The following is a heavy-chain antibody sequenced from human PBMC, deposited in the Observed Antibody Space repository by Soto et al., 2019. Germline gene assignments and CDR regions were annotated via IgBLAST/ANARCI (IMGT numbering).Heavy chain of an antibody. Sequence: SETLSLTCTFSGGSISSGDYYWWWIRQPPGKGLEWIGYIYYSGSTYYNPSLKSRVTISVDTSKNQFSLKLSSVTAADTAVYYCARFISKRYYYGSGSRRDTWFDPWGQGTLVTVSS. CDR3: ARFISKRYYYGSGSRRDTWFDP. D-gene: IGHD3-10*01. CDR2: IYYSGST. V-gene: IGHV4-30-4*01. J-gene: IGHJ5*02. CDR1: GGSISSGDYY.